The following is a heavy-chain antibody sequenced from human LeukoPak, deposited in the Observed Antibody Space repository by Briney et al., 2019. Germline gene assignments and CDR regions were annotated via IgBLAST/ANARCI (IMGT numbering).Heavy chain of an antibody. CDR2: IYTSEST. CDR3: ARGPNSYAQPRFDY. CDR1: GGSVSSDY. Sequence: SETLSLTCTVSGGSVSSDYWSWIRQPAGKGLEWIGRIYTSESTNYNPSLKGRVTLSVDTSKNQFSLKLSSVTAADTAVYYCARGPNSYAQPRFDYWGQGALVTVSS. D-gene: IGHD3-16*01. J-gene: IGHJ4*02. V-gene: IGHV4-4*07.